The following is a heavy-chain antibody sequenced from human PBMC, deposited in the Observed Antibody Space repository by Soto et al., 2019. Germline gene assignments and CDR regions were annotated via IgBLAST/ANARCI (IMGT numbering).Heavy chain of an antibody. CDR1: GYTFTSYG. Sequence: QVQLVQSGAEVKKPGASVKVSCKASGYTFTSYGISWVRQAPGQGLEWMGWISAYNGNTNYAQKLQGRVTMTTDTSTSTDYMELRSLRSDDTAVYYCASGGAVPAASLYYYYYGMDVWGQGTTVTVSS. V-gene: IGHV1-18*01. CDR2: ISAYNGNT. J-gene: IGHJ6*02. D-gene: IGHD2-2*01. CDR3: ASGGAVPAASLYYYYYGMDV.